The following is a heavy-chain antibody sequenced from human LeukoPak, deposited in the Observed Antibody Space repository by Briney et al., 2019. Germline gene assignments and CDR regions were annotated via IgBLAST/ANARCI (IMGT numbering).Heavy chain of an antibody. CDR1: GFTFSNYA. D-gene: IGHD3-10*01. Sequence: GSLRLPCAASGFTFSNYALSWVRQAPGKGMEWVSAISGSGDSTYYADSVKGRFTISRDNSKNTLYLQMTSLRAEDTAIYYCAKDRRSNGSGSPSGYMDVWGKGTTVTVSS. J-gene: IGHJ6*03. V-gene: IGHV3-23*01. CDR2: ISGSGDST. CDR3: AKDRRSNGSGSPSGYMDV.